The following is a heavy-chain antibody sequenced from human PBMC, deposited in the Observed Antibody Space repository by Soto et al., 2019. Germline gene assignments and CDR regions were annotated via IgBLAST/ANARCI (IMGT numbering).Heavy chain of an antibody. CDR2: ISGSGGST. CDR3: AKGGLAYCGGDCYSGFDY. J-gene: IGHJ4*02. V-gene: IGHV3-23*01. CDR1: GFTFSSYA. D-gene: IGHD2-21*02. Sequence: EVQLLESGGGLVQPGGSLRLSCAASGFTFSSYAMSWVRQAPGKGLEWVSAISGSGGSTYYADSVKGRFTISRDNXKXTXXLQMNSLRAEDTAVYYCAKGGLAYCGGDCYSGFDYWGQGTLVTVSS.